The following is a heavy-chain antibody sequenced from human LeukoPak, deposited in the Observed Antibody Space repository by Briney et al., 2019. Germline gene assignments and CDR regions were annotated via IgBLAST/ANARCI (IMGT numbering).Heavy chain of an antibody. D-gene: IGHD6-13*01. J-gene: IGHJ5*02. CDR3: AKDGHSSSWYSRGWFDP. CDR1: GFTFSSYW. CDR2: ISGSGGST. V-gene: IGHV3-23*01. Sequence: GGSLRLSCAASGFTFSSYWMHWVRQAPGKGLVWVSAISGSGGSTYYADSVKGRFTMSRDNSKNTLYLQMNSLRAEDTAVYYCAKDGHSSSWYSRGWFDPWGQGTLVTVSP.